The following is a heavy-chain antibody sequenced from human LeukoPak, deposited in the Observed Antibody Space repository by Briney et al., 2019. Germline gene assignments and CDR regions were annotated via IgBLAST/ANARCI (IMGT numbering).Heavy chain of an antibody. D-gene: IGHD6-19*01. Sequence: PGRSLRLSCAASGFTFSSYAMQWVRQAPGKGLEWVAVISYDGSDKNYADSVEGRFTISRDNSMDTLYLQMNSLRAEDTAVYYCARAVYRSGGYYFDYWARESWSPSPQ. CDR3: ARAVYRSGGYYFDY. J-gene: IGHJ4*02. CDR2: ISYDGSDK. CDR1: GFTFSSYA. V-gene: IGHV3-30*04.